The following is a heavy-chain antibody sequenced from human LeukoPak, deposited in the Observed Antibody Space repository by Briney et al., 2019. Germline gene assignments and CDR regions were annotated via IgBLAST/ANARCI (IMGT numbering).Heavy chain of an antibody. Sequence: SETLSLTCTVAGGSISSSSYYWHWIRQPPGRGREWIGNIYYTGSSYYNPSLKSRVTISIDTSKNQTSLKLSSVTAADTAVYCCARSGCTYGATWCYWGQGTLVTVSS. V-gene: IGHV4-30-4*01. D-gene: IGHD5-18*01. CDR3: ARSGCTYGATWCY. J-gene: IGHJ4*02. CDR2: IYYTGSS. CDR1: GGSISSSSYY.